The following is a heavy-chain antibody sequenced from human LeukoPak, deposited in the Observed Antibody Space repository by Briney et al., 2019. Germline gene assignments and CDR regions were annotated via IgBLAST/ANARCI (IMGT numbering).Heavy chain of an antibody. V-gene: IGHV5-51*01. CDR2: IYPGDSDT. Sequence: GESLKTSCKGSGYSFINYWIGWVRQMPGKGLEWMGIIYPGDSDTRYSPSFEGQVTISADKSISTAYLQWSSLRASDTAMYYCARHPFIGYRNSWYVNWFDPWGQGTLVTVSS. D-gene: IGHD6-13*01. CDR1: GYSFINYW. J-gene: IGHJ5*02. CDR3: ARHPFIGYRNSWYVNWFDP.